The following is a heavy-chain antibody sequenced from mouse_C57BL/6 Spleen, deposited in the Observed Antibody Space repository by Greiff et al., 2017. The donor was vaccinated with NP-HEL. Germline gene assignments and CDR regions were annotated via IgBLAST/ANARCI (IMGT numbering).Heavy chain of an antibody. CDR3: ARYALFTTVVSGAMDY. CDR2: IDPSDIYT. J-gene: IGHJ4*01. CDR1: GYTFTSYW. Sequence: QVQLQQPGAELVMPGASVKLSCKASGYTFTSYWMHWVKQRPGQGLEWIGEIDPSDIYTNYNQRFKGKSTLTVDKSSSTAYMQLSSLTSEDSAVYYCARYALFTTVVSGAMDYWGQGTSVTVSS. D-gene: IGHD1-1*01. V-gene: IGHV1-69*01.